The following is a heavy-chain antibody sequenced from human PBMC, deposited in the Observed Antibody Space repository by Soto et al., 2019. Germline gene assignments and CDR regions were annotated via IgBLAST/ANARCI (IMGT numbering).Heavy chain of an antibody. D-gene: IGHD5-12*01. V-gene: IGHV4-59*01. J-gene: IGHJ6*02. CDR1: GGSISGYY. CDR2: IYYRGST. Sequence: SETLSLTCTVSGGSISGYYWSWIRQSPGKGLEYIGYIYYRGSTNYNPSLKSRVTMSVDTSRNQFSLKVNSVTAADTAVYYCARQKLLPFYYGLDAWGQGTKVTVSS. CDR3: ARQKLLPFYYGLDA.